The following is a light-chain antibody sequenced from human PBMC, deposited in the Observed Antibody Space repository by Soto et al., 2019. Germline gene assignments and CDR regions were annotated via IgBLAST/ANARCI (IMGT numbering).Light chain of an antibody. CDR1: SSIIGNNY. Sequence: QSVLTQPPSVSAAPGQTVTISCSGSSSIIGNNYVSWYQQLPGTAPKLLIYENNKRPSGIPDRFSGSKSGTSATLGITGLQTGDEADYYCGTWDSSLSAAVFGGGTQLTVL. V-gene: IGLV1-51*02. CDR2: ENN. J-gene: IGLJ7*01. CDR3: GTWDSSLSAAV.